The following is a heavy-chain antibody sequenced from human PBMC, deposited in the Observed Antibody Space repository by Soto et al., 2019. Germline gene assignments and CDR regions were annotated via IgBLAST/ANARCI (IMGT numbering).Heavy chain of an antibody. V-gene: IGHV4-34*01. CDR2: INHSGST. J-gene: IGHJ6*02. CDR1: GGSFSGYY. Sequence: PSETLSLTCAVYGGSFSGYYWSWIRQPPGKGLEWIGEINHSGSTNYNPSLKSRVTISVDTSKNQFSLKLSSVTAADTAVYYCARRLYYDSRRFEGGGMDVWGQGTTVTVTS. D-gene: IGHD3-22*01. CDR3: ARRLYYDSRRFEGGGMDV.